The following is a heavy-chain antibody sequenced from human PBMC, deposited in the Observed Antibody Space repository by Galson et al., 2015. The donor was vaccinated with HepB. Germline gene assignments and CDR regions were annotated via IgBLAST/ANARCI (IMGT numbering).Heavy chain of an antibody. Sequence: SLRLSCAASGFIFSSHAMHWVRQAPGKGLEWVAVVWSEGTRAYIAASVKGRFTVFRDNSNNTVFLQMDGLRVDDTAIYFCARESVSGYYFDYWGQGALVTVSS. J-gene: IGHJ4*02. CDR1: GFIFSSHA. CDR3: ARESVSGYYFDY. V-gene: IGHV3-33*01. CDR2: VWSEGTRA. D-gene: IGHD6-19*01.